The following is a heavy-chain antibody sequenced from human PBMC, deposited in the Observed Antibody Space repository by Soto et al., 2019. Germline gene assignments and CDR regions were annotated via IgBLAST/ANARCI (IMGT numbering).Heavy chain of an antibody. V-gene: IGHV4-61*08. CDR2: IYYSGST. Sequence: KPSETLSLTCTVSGGSISSGGYYWSWIRQPPGKGLEWIGYIYYSGSTNYNPSLKSRVTISVDTSKNQFSLKLSSVTAADTAVYYCASLQQLSSSWYGNYYYYGMDVWGQGTMVTVSS. CDR3: ASLQQLSSSWYGNYYYYGMDV. J-gene: IGHJ6*02. CDR1: GGSISSGGYY. D-gene: IGHD6-13*01.